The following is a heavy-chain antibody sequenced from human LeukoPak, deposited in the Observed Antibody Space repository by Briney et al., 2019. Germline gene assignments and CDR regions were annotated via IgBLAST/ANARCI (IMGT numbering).Heavy chain of an antibody. CDR3: ARGLGSSGYYGLYDAFDI. D-gene: IGHD3-22*01. Sequence: GGSLRLSCAASGFTFSSYSMNWVRQAPGKGLEWVSSISSSSSSYIYYADSVKGRFTISRDNAKNSLYLQMNSLRAEDTAVYYCARGLGSSGYYGLYDAFDIWGQGTMVTVSS. J-gene: IGHJ3*02. V-gene: IGHV3-21*01. CDR1: GFTFSSYS. CDR2: ISSSSSSYI.